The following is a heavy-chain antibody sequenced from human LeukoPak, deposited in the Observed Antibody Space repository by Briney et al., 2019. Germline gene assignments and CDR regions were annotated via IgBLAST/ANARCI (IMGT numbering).Heavy chain of an antibody. CDR3: ARVGITMVTPFDL. Sequence: PGRPLRLSCAASGFTFSRHAMHWVRQAPGKGLEWVAVIWSDVSNEYYADSVRGGFTISRDDSKTTVYLQMNSLRAEDTAVYYCARVGITMVTPFDLWGQGTLVTVSS. D-gene: IGHD5-18*01. V-gene: IGHV3-33*01. CDR1: GFTFSRHA. J-gene: IGHJ4*02. CDR2: IWSDVSNE.